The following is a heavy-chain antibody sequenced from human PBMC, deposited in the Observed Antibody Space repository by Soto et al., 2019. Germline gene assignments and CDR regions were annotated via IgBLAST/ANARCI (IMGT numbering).Heavy chain of an antibody. J-gene: IGHJ4*02. V-gene: IGHV1-18*01. Sequence: QVQLVQSGAEVKKPGASVKVSCKASGYTFTSYGISWVRQAPGQGLEWMGWISAYNGNTNYAQKHQGRGTMTTDTSTSTAYMELRSLRSDDTAVYYCARDLRDGYNFDYFDYWGQGTLVPVSS. CDR1: GYTFTSYG. CDR3: ARDLRDGYNFDYFDY. D-gene: IGHD5-12*01. CDR2: ISAYNGNT.